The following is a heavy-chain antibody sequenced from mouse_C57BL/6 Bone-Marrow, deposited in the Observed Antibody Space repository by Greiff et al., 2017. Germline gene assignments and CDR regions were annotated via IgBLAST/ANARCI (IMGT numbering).Heavy chain of an antibody. CDR2: IHPNSGNT. CDR3: ARSTMITWFAY. CDR1: AYTFPSSW. D-gene: IGHD2-4*01. J-gene: IGHJ3*01. Sequence: VQLQQPGSVLVRPGASVKLSCKPSAYTFPSSWLPWAKQRPGQGLEWIGEIHPNSGNTNYNEKFKGKATLTVDTSSSTAYVDLSSLTSEDSAVYYCARSTMITWFAYWGQGTLVTVSA. V-gene: IGHV1S130*01.